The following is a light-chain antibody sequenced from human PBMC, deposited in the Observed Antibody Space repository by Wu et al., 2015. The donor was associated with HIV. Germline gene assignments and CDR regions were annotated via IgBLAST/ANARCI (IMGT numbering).Light chain of an antibody. CDR1: QRISTS. CDR2: AAS. CDR3: QQTYTIQWT. Sequence: DIQMTQSASSLSASLGDRVTITCRASQRISTSLNWYQQKPGKAPKLLISAASSLRSGVPSRFSGSGSGTDFTLTISSLQPEDFATYYCQQTYTIQWTFGQGTKAEIK. V-gene: IGKV1-39*01. J-gene: IGKJ1*01.